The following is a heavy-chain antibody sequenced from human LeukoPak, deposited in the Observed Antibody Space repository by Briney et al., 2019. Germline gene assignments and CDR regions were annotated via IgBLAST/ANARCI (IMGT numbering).Heavy chain of an antibody. CDR1: GGSINSGDYY. J-gene: IGHJ4*02. D-gene: IGHD3-10*01. CDR3: ARLIRSGRSFDY. Sequence: SETLSLTCTVSGGSINSGDYYWSWTRQPPGKGLEWIGYIYYSGTAYYNPSLKSRVTISIDTSKNQFSLKLSSVTAADTAVYYCARLIRSGRSFDYWGQGTLVTVSS. CDR2: IYYSGTA. V-gene: IGHV4-30-4*08.